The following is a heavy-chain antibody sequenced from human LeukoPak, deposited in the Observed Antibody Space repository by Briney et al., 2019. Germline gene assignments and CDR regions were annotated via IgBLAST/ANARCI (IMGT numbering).Heavy chain of an antibody. J-gene: IGHJ1*01. Sequence: ASVKVSCKASGYTFSDFGISWVRQAPGQGLEWMGWISTYNGNTDYAQKLQGRVTMTTDTSTGTAYMELRSLRSDDTAVYFCARCLAEYFQHWGQGTLVTVSS. CDR3: ARCLAEYFQH. CDR2: ISTYNGNT. V-gene: IGHV1-18*01. CDR1: GYTFSDFG. D-gene: IGHD5/OR15-5a*01.